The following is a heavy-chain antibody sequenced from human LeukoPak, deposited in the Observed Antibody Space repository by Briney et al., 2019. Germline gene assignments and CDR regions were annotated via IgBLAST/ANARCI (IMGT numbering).Heavy chain of an antibody. D-gene: IGHD1-26*01. CDR2: IYTGGNT. V-gene: IGHV4-61*02. J-gene: IGHJ4*02. CDR3: AKWERFNRVFF. Sequence: SQTLSLTCTVSGDSISSGSFYWSWIRQPAGKGLEWIGRIYTGGNTNYNPSLQSRVAISIDTPKNQFSLKLNSVTSADTGMYYCAKWERFNRVFFWGQGTLVAVSS. CDR1: GDSISSGSFY.